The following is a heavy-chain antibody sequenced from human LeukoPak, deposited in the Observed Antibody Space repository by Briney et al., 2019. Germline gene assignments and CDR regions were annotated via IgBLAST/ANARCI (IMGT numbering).Heavy chain of an antibody. J-gene: IGHJ4*02. Sequence: GGSLRLSCAASGFTVSSNYMSWVRQAPGKGLEWVSVIYSGGSTYYADSVKGRFTISRDNSKNTLYLQMNSLRAEDTAVYYCARQNPYDILTGYSGDYWGQGTLVTVSS. V-gene: IGHV3-53*01. CDR1: GFTVSSNY. D-gene: IGHD3-9*01. CDR3: ARQNPYDILTGYSGDY. CDR2: IYSGGST.